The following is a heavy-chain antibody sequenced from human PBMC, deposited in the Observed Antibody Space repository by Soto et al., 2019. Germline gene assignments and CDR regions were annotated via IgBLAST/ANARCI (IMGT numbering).Heavy chain of an antibody. V-gene: IGHV6-1*01. CDR3: ARETPIDSGGSEYYAMDF. CDR2: TYYRSKWYN. CDR1: VDSVSSNTAA. Sequence: SQTISLTCAISVDSVSSNTAAWYWIRQSPSRGLEWLGRTYYRSKWYNEYAVSVKSRITMKSDTSKNQVSRQLNPVTPEDTAVYYCARETPIDSGGSEYYAMDFWGKGTLVTVSS. D-gene: IGHD2-15*01. J-gene: IGHJ6*04.